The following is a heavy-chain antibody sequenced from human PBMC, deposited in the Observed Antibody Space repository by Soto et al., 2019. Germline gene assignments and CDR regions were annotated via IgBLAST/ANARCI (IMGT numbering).Heavy chain of an antibody. J-gene: IGHJ4*02. Sequence: EVKLLESGGGLVQPGGSLRLSCGVSGFTVTSHGVSWVRQAPGKGLEWVSAISPNGQGIWYADSVKGRFTISRDISRNTVFLQMDSLRAEDTAVYYCAKDRQYTPDDFHYWGQGTLVTVSS. V-gene: IGHV3-23*01. CDR1: GFTVTSHG. CDR3: AKDRQYTPDDFHY. D-gene: IGHD2-2*02. CDR2: ISPNGQGI.